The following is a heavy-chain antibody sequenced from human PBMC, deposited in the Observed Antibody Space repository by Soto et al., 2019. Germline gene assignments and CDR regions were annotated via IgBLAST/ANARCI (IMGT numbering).Heavy chain of an antibody. CDR2: IRDRAFSYAT. D-gene: IGHD3-10*01. CDR1: GFVFKDSS. Sequence: EVLLVESGGGLVQPGGSLKLSCAASGFVFKDSSIHWVRQASGKGLEWVGRIRDRAFSYATAYAASVKGRFTISRDDSTNTAYLQMNSLKTEDTAIYYCTSLISAAQDYWGQGTLVTVSS. V-gene: IGHV3-73*01. J-gene: IGHJ4*02. CDR3: TSLISAAQDY.